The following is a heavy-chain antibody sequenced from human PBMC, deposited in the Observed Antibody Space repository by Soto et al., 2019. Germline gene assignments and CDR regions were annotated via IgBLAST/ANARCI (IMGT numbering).Heavy chain of an antibody. Sequence: EVQLVESGGGLVQPGGSLRLSCAASGFTFSRYYMTWVRQAPGKGPEWLTNLTPDGTTKDYIASVRGRFTISRDNTKNSLYLQMDSLRDEDTAVYYCAVSRLPGVYDSWGLGTLVTVSS. CDR2: LTPDGTTK. CDR1: GFTFSRYY. V-gene: IGHV3-7*01. D-gene: IGHD2-2*01. J-gene: IGHJ4*02. CDR3: AVSRLPGVYDS.